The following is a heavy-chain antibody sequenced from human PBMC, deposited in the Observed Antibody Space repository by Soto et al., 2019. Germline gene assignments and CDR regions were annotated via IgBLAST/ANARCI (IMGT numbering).Heavy chain of an antibody. CDR2: ISGSGGST. CDR3: ARSSIVATIQAFDY. CDR1: GFTFRIYA. D-gene: IGHD5-12*01. V-gene: IGHV3-23*01. Sequence: GGSLRLSCAASGFTFRIYAMGWVCQAPGKGLEWVSAISGSGGSTYYADSVKGRFTISRDNSKNTLYLQMNSLRAEDTAVYYCARSSIVATIQAFDYWGQGTLVTVSS. J-gene: IGHJ4*02.